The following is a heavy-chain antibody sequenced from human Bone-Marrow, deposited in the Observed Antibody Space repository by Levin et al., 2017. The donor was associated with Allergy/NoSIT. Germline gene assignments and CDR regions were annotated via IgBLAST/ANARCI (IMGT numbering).Heavy chain of an antibody. V-gene: IGHV1-69*04. Sequence: GASVKVSCKASGGTFSSYPISWVRQAPGQGLEWMGRIIPILGIANYAQKFQGRVTITADKSTSTAYMELSSLRSEDTAVYYCAREGSGWDDSVYWGQGTLVTVSS. CDR3: AREGSGWDDSVY. J-gene: IGHJ4*02. CDR1: GGTFSSYP. D-gene: IGHD6-19*01. CDR2: IIPILGIA.